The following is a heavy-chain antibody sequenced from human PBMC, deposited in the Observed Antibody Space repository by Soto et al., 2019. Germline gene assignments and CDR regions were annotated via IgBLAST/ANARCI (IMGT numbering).Heavy chain of an antibody. CDR3: ARVRYYDILTGYYGDAFDI. V-gene: IGHV4-30-2*01. CDR1: GGSISSGGYY. CDR2: IYHSGST. Sequence: PSETLSLTCAVSGGSISSGGYYWSWIRQPPGKGLEWIGYIYHSGSTYYNPSLKSRVTISVDRSKNQFSRKLSSVTAADTAVYYCARVRYYDILTGYYGDAFDIWGQGTMVTVSS. D-gene: IGHD3-9*01. J-gene: IGHJ3*02.